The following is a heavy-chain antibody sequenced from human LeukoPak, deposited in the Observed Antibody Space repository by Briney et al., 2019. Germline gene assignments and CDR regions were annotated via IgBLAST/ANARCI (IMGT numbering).Heavy chain of an antibody. CDR1: GFTFRNYW. V-gene: IGHV3-7*01. D-gene: IGHD1-7*01. Sequence: PGGSLRLSCAASGFTFRNYWMSWVRQAPGKGLEWVAKIKQDGSERYYVDSVKGRFTISRDNAKNSLYLQINSLRAEDTAVYYCAREGNYKDDFDMWGQGTMVTVSS. CDR3: AREGNYKDDFDM. CDR2: IKQDGSER. J-gene: IGHJ3*02.